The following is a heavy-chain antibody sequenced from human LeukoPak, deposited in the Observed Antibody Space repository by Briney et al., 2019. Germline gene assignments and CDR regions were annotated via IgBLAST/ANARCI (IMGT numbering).Heavy chain of an antibody. D-gene: IGHD2-2*01. CDR3: ARVRYCSSTICPDFDY. Sequence: ASVKVSCKASGYTFIDYYIHWVRQAPGQGLEWMGWINPSGGSTNYALKFQGRVTMTRDTSTSTVYMELSSLRSEDTAVYYCARVRYCSSTICPDFDYWGQGTLVTVSS. CDR1: GYTFIDYY. J-gene: IGHJ4*02. V-gene: IGHV1-46*01. CDR2: INPSGGST.